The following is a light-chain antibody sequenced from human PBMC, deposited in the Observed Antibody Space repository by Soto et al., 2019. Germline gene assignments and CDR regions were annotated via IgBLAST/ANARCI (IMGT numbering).Light chain of an antibody. CDR1: QSVRRW. CDR2: DAS. CDR3: QQYSSFYRP. J-gene: IGKJ1*01. V-gene: IGKV1-5*01. Sequence: DILMTQSPSTLSASVGDRVNITCRARQSVRRWLAWYQLKPGKAPKLLISDASTLESGVPSRFSGSGSGTEFTLTISSLLPDDFATHYCQQYSSFYRPFGQGTKVDI.